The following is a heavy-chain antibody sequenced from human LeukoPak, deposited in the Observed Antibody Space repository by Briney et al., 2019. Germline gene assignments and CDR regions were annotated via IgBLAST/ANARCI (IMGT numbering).Heavy chain of an antibody. CDR1: GRTIDIYGFA. CDR3: ASIPMGASYYYRDV. V-gene: IGHV4-31*03. D-gene: IGHD1-26*01. CDR2: IYHSGST. Sequence: SETLTLTCRVSGRTIDIYGFAWGWIRRHPGKGLEWIGYIYHSGSTYYSPSLKSRITISVDTSKNQFSLNLSSVTDAATAVYFGASIPMGASYYYRDVWGKGTTVTVSS. J-gene: IGHJ6*03.